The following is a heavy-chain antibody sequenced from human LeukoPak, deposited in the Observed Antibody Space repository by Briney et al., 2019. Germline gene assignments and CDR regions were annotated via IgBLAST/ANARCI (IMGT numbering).Heavy chain of an antibody. D-gene: IGHD2-2*01. CDR2: IYYTGST. Sequence: SETLSLTCTVSGGSIDSYYWSWIRQPPGKGLEWIGYIYYTGSTEYHPSLKGRVTISLDTSKNQFSLKLTSVTAADTAVYYCARVYQSAEYYFDYWGQGNLVSVSS. J-gene: IGHJ4*02. V-gene: IGHV4-59*01. CDR3: ARVYQSAEYYFDY. CDR1: GGSIDSYY.